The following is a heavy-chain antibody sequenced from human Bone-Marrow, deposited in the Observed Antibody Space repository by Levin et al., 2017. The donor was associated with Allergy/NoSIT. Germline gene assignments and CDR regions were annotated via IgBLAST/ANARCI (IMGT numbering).Heavy chain of an antibody. CDR3: ARRSSGFDEYLPV. D-gene: IGHD6-19*01. CDR1: SGSISSGDSY. CDR2: IHSSDTT. J-gene: IGHJ1*01. V-gene: IGHV4-30-4*01. Sequence: SQTLSLTCSVSSGSISSGDSYWSWIRQTPGKGLEWIGYIHSSDTTFYNPSLKSRLNISVDTSKNQFSLKLNSVTAADTAVYFCARRSSGFDEYLPVWGQGTLVTVSS.